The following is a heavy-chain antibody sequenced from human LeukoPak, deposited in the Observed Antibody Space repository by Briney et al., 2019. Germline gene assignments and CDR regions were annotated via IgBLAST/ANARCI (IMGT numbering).Heavy chain of an antibody. J-gene: IGHJ6*03. CDR1: GYTFTSYD. CDR2: MNPNSGNT. D-gene: IGHD5-18*01. CDR3: ARDSLNNYYYYYYMDV. Sequence: ASVKVSCKASGYTFTSYDINWVRQATGQGLEWMGWMNPNSGNTGYAQKFQGRVTMTRNTSISTDYMELSSLRSEDTAVYYCARDSLNNYYYYYYMDVWGKGTTVTVSS. V-gene: IGHV1-8*01.